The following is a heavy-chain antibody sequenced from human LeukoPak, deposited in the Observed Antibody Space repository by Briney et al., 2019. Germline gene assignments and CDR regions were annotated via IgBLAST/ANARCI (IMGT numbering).Heavy chain of an antibody. J-gene: IGHJ5*02. V-gene: IGHV3-53*01. D-gene: IGHD3-10*01. CDR2: IYTTGNT. CDR1: GFTVSSNS. Sequence: PGGSLRLSCTVSGFTVSSNSMSWVRQAPGKGLEWVSFIYTTGNTHNSDSVKGRFTISRDSSKNTLYLQMNSLRAEDTAVYYCARRGNYYGSGSNNWFDPWGQGTLVTVSS. CDR3: ARRGNYYGSGSNNWFDP.